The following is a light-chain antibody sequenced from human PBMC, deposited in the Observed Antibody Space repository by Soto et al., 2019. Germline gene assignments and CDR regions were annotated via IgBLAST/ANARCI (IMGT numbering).Light chain of an antibody. CDR2: VNSDGSH. V-gene: IGLV4-69*01. Sequence: QSVLTQSPSASASLGASVKLTCTLSSGHSNYPIAWHQQQPEKGPRYLMKVNSDGSHNKGDGIPDRFSGSSSGAERYLTISSLQSEDEADYYCQTWGTGIHVVFGGGTQLTVL. J-gene: IGLJ2*01. CDR3: QTWGTGIHVV. CDR1: SGHSNYP.